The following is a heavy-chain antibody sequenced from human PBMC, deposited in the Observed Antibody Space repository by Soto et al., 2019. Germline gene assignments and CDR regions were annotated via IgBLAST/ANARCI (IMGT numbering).Heavy chain of an antibody. D-gene: IGHD5-18*01. V-gene: IGHV4-61*01. Sequence: SETLSLTCTVSGGSVSSGSYYWSWIRQPPGKGLEWIGYIYYSGSTNYNPSLKSRVTISVDTSKDQFSLKLSSVTAADTAVYYCARDPRREYSYGYSSWGQGTLVTVSS. CDR2: IYYSGST. CDR1: GGSVSSGSYY. CDR3: ARDPRREYSYGYSS. J-gene: IGHJ5*02.